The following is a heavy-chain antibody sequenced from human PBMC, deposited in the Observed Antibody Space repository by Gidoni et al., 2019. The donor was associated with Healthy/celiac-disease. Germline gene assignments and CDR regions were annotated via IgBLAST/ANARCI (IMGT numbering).Heavy chain of an antibody. V-gene: IGHV4-34*01. Sequence: QVQLQQWGAGLLKPSETLSLTCAVYGGSFSGYYWSWIRQPPGKGLEWIGESNHSGSTNYNPSLKRRVTISVDTSKNQFSLKLSSVTAADTAVYYCARGALGVRLYYYYYYGMDVWGQGTTVTVS. D-gene: IGHD3-10*02. CDR2: SNHSGST. CDR1: GGSFSGYY. J-gene: IGHJ6*02. CDR3: ARGALGVRLYYYYYYGMDV.